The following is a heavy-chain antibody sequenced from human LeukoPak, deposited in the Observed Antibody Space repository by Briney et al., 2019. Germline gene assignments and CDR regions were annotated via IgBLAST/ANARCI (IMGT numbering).Heavy chain of an antibody. J-gene: IGHJ4*02. CDR1: GGTFSTYA. V-gene: IGHV1-69*05. CDR2: IIPIFGSA. CDR3: ARDPWLWLPGCGRGFDY. Sequence: GSSVKVSCKASGGTFSTYAIIWVRQAPGQGLEWMGGIIPIFGSANYAQEFQGRVTITTDESTSTAYMELSSLRSEDTAVYYCARDPWLWLPGCGRGFDYWGQGTLVTVSS. D-gene: IGHD5-18*01.